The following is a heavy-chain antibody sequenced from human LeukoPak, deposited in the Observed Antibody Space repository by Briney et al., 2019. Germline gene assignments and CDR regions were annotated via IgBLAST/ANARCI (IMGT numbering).Heavy chain of an antibody. CDR3: ARDWLQLGGTLPEAFDI. V-gene: IGHV1-2*02. Sequence: GASVKVSCKASGYTFTGYYMHWVRQAPGQGLEWMGWINPNSGGTNYAQKFQGRVTMTRDTSISTAYMELSRLRSEDTAVYYCARDWLQLGGTLPEAFDIWGQGTMVTVSS. CDR1: GYTFTGYY. D-gene: IGHD5-18*01. CDR2: INPNSGGT. J-gene: IGHJ3*02.